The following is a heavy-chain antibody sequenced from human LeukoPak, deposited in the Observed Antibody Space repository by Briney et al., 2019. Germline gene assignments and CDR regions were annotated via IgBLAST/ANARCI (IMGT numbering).Heavy chain of an antibody. Sequence: GASVKVSCKASGYTLINSAIHWVRQAPGQRLEWMGWINGGNGDTKSSQKFQDRVTITRDTSASTAYMELSSLRSEDTAVYYCAREGYCTNGVCYQFDYWGQGTLVTVSS. D-gene: IGHD2-8*01. V-gene: IGHV1-3*01. J-gene: IGHJ4*02. CDR3: AREGYCTNGVCYQFDY. CDR1: GYTLINSA. CDR2: INGGNGDT.